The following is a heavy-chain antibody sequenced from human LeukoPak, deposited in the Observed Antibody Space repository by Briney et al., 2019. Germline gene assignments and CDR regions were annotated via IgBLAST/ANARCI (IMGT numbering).Heavy chain of an antibody. CDR3: ARVRRYCSTTTCYPVTFDY. V-gene: IGHV4-4*07. CDR2: IYTSGST. CDR1: GGSISSYY. D-gene: IGHD2-2*01. Sequence: SETLSLTCTVSGGSISSYYWSWIRQPAGKGLEWIGRIYTSGSTNYNPSLKSRVTMSVDTSKNQFSLKLSSVTAADTAVYYCARVRRYCSTTTCYPVTFDYWGQGTLVTVSS. J-gene: IGHJ4*02.